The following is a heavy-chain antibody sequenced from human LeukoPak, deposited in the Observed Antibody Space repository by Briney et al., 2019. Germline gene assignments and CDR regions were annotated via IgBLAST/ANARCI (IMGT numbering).Heavy chain of an antibody. CDR1: GFTFSSYA. D-gene: IGHD3-10*01. J-gene: IGHJ4*02. V-gene: IGHV3-30-3*01. CDR3: ARYLSSGLDY. CDR2: ISYDGSNK. Sequence: GRSLRLSCAASGFTFSSYAMHWVRQAPGKGLEWVAVISYDGSNKYYADSVKGRFTISRDNSKNTLYLQMNSLRAEDTAVYYCARYLSSGLDYWGQGTFVTVSS.